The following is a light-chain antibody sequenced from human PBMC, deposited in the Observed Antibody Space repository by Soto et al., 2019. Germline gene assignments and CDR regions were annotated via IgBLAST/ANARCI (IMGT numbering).Light chain of an antibody. Sequence: EIVLTQSTATLSLSPGERATLSCRASQSVSSYLAWYQQKPGQAPRLLIYDASNSATGIPARFSGSGSVTDFTLTISSLEPEDFAVYYCQQRSNWRITFGQGTRLEIK. V-gene: IGKV3-11*01. CDR3: QQRSNWRIT. CDR1: QSVSSY. CDR2: DAS. J-gene: IGKJ5*01.